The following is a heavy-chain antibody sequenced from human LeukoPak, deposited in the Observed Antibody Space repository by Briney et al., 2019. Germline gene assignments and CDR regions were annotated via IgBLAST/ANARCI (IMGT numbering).Heavy chain of an antibody. J-gene: IGHJ3*02. CDR2: IYTSGST. CDR1: GGSISSGSYY. CDR3: AREPWGDSGYDYAFDI. Sequence: SETLSLTCTVSGGSISSGSYYWSWIRQPAGKGLEWIGRIYTSGSTNYNPSLKSRVTISVDTSKNQFSLKLSSVTAADTAVYYCAREPWGDSGYDYAFDIWGQGTMVTVSS. D-gene: IGHD5-12*01. V-gene: IGHV4-61*02.